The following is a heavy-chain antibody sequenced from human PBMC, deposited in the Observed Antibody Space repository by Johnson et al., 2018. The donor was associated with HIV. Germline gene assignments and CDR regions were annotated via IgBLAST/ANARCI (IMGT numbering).Heavy chain of an antibody. Sequence: QVQLVESGGGVVQPGRSLRLSCAASGFTFSSYAMHWVRQAPGKGLEWVAVIWYDGSNKNYVDSVKGRFTISRDNSKTTLYLHMNSLRAEDTAVYYCAKVLKAGGRMNDGFDIWGQGTLVTVSS. CDR2: IWYDGSNK. CDR3: AKVLKAGGRMNDGFDI. V-gene: IGHV3-33*06. CDR1: GFTFSSYA. J-gene: IGHJ3*02. D-gene: IGHD1-26*01.